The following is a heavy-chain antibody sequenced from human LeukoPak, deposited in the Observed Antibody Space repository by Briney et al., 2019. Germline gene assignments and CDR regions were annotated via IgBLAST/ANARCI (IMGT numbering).Heavy chain of an antibody. J-gene: IGHJ5*02. D-gene: IGHD5-18*01. Sequence: PGGSLRLSCVGTGLTYTDYWMHWFRQAPGKGPVWVSRINTDRTIIDYADSVKGRFSISRDNAKNLLYLQMNGLRADDTAVYYCAKDLSWNTADRSGQGILVTVSS. V-gene: IGHV3-74*01. CDR1: GLTYTDYW. CDR2: INTDRTII. CDR3: AKDLSWNTADR.